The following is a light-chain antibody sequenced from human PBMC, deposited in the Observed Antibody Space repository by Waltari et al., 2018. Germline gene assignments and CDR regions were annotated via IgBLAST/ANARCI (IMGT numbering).Light chain of an antibody. V-gene: IGKV1-5*03. CDR1: QSVKNN. CDR3: QEYDSLPVT. CDR2: KAS. Sequence: DIQMTQTPSTLSAYVGDRETITCRTSQSVKNNLAWYQQKPGKAPKVLIHKASRLEGGVPSRFSGSGYGTEFTLTISSLQPDDFATYYCQEYDSLPVTFGGGTRVEIK. J-gene: IGKJ4*01.